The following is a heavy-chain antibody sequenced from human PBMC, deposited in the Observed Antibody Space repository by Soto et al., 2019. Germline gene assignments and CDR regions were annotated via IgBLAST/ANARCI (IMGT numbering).Heavy chain of an antibody. Sequence: QVQLVQSGGEVKKPGASVKVSCKASGYTFSNFGFSWVRQAPGQGLECMGWISTDNGSTKYAQNLQGRVTMTTDTTTSTAYMELRSLRSDDTAVYDCTRDAKYYDIMTGYFVNDYWGQGTLVTVSS. J-gene: IGHJ4*02. CDR1: GYTFSNFG. CDR3: TRDAKYYDIMTGYFVNDY. V-gene: IGHV1-18*01. CDR2: ISTDNGST. D-gene: IGHD3-9*01.